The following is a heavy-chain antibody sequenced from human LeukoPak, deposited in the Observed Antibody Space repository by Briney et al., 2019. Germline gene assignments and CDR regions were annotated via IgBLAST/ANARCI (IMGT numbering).Heavy chain of an antibody. D-gene: IGHD5-18*01. CDR3: ARAMYSYGFYFDY. J-gene: IGHJ4*02. V-gene: IGHV4-30-4*01. CDR2: IFYSGNT. CDR1: GGSISSGDYY. Sequence: SETLSLTCTVSGGSISSGDYYWTSIRQPPGKGLEWIGYIFYSGNTYYNPSLKSRVTISVDTSKNQFSLKLSSVTAADTAMYYSARAMYSYGFYFDYWGQGSLVTVSS.